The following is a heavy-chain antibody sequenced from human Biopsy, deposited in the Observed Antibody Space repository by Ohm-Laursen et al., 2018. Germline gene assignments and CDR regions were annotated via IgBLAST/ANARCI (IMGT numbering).Heavy chain of an antibody. J-gene: IGHJ4*02. CDR2: IWYDGSNK. CDR3: AREGDDSSGYTPHYFDY. CDR1: GFTFSIYG. Sequence: SLRLSCAASGFTFSIYGMHWVRQAPGKGLEWVAVIWYDGSNKYYADSVKGRFTISRDDPKNTLYLQMNSLRAEDTAVYYCAREGDDSSGYTPHYFDYWGQGTLVTVSS. D-gene: IGHD3-22*01. V-gene: IGHV3-33*01.